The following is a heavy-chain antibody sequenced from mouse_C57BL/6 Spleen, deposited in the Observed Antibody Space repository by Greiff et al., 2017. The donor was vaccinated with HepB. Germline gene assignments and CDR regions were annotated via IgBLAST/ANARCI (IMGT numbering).Heavy chain of an antibody. CDR1: GYSITSGYY. J-gene: IGHJ1*03. V-gene: IGHV3-6*01. CDR3: ARGPNYYGSKGWYFDV. CDR2: ISYDGSN. Sequence: EVKLVESGPGLVKPSQSLSLTCSVTGYSITSGYYWNWIRQFPGNKLEWMGYISYDGSNNYNPSLKNRISITRDTSKNQFFLKLNSVTTEDTATYYCARGPNYYGSKGWYFDVWGTGTTVTVSS. D-gene: IGHD1-1*01.